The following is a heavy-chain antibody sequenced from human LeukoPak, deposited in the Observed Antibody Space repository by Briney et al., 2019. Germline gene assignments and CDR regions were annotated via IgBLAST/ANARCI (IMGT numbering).Heavy chain of an antibody. J-gene: IGHJ1*01. CDR3: ARALPDGRAEYFQH. V-gene: IGHV3-21*01. CDR1: GFTFSSYS. CDR2: ISSSSSYI. D-gene: IGHD1-14*01. Sequence: GGSLRLSCAASGFTFSSYSMNWVRQAPGKGLEWVSSISSSSSYIYYAVTVKGRCTISRDNAKNSLYLQMNSLRAEDTAVYYCARALPDGRAEYFQHWGQGTLVTVSS.